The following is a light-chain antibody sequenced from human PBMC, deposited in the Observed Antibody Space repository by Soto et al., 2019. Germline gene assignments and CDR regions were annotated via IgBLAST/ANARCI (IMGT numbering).Light chain of an antibody. V-gene: IGLV2-14*01. Sequence: QSALTQPASVSGSPGQSITISCTGTSSDIGGYNYVSWYQQHPGKAPKLMIYDVSNRPSGVSNRFSGSKSGSTASLTISGLQAEDEADYYCSSQAVSSTLVFGGGTKVTVL. J-gene: IGLJ2*01. CDR1: SSDIGGYNY. CDR3: SSQAVSSTLV. CDR2: DVS.